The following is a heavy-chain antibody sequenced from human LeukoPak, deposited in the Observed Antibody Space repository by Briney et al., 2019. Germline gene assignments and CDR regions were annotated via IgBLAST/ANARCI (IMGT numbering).Heavy chain of an antibody. D-gene: IGHD3-10*01. V-gene: IGHV1-69*13. J-gene: IGHJ6*03. CDR2: IIPIFGRA. CDR1: GGTFSSYA. CDR3: ARGPPMDYYMDV. Sequence: APVNVSCKSSGGTFSSYAISWVRQAPGQGLEWMGGIIPIFGRANYAQKFQGRVTITADESTSTAYMELSSLRSEDTAVYYCARGPPMDYYMDVWGKGTTVTISS.